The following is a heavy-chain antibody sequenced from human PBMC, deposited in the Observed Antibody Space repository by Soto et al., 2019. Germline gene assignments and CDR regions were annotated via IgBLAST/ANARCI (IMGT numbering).Heavy chain of an antibody. Sequence: SETLSLTCTVSGGSVSSGSYYWSWIRQPPGKGLEWIGYIYYSGSTNYNPSLKSRVTISVDTSKNQFSLKLSSVTAADTAVYYCARDRVEIAAAGIFDYWGQGTLVTVSS. J-gene: IGHJ4*02. V-gene: IGHV4-61*01. CDR2: IYYSGST. D-gene: IGHD6-13*01. CDR1: GGSVSSGSYY. CDR3: ARDRVEIAAAGIFDY.